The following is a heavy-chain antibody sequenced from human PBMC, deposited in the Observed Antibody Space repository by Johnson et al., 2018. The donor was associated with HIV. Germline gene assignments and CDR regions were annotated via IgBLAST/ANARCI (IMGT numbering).Heavy chain of an antibody. CDR3: AKARKDYSSNFGVGDVFDI. V-gene: IGHV3-30*02. J-gene: IGHJ3*02. CDR1: GFTVSSYG. D-gene: IGHD6-13*01. Sequence: QVKLVESGGGVVQPGGSLRLSCAASGFTVSSYGMHWVRQAPGKGLEWVAYIRYDGSIQYYADSVKGRFTLSRDKSKKTLYLQMNSLRAEDTAVHYCAKARKDYSSNFGVGDVFDIWGQGTMVIVSS. CDR2: IRYDGSIQ.